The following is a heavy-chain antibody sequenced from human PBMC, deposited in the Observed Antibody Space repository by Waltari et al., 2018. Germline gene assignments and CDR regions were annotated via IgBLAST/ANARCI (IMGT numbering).Heavy chain of an antibody. CDR3: ARGVTIFGVVIRRGAFDI. CDR1: GYSFTSYW. Sequence: EVQLVQSGAEVKKPGESLKISCKGSGYSFTSYWIGWVRQMPGKGLEWMGIIYPGDSVTRYSPSFQGQVTISADKSISTAYLQWSSLKASDTAMYYCARGVTIFGVVIRRGAFDIWGQGTMVTVSS. D-gene: IGHD3-3*01. V-gene: IGHV5-51*01. CDR2: IYPGDSVT. J-gene: IGHJ3*02.